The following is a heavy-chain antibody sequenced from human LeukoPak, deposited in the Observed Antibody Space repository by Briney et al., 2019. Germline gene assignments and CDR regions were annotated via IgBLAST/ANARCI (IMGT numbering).Heavy chain of an antibody. CDR2: IKSNPDGGTA. D-gene: IGHD3-10*01. CDR3: TTDSTHYFGSGSYYNGGAY. V-gene: IGHV3-15*01. Sequence: PGGSLRLSCAASGFTFSNAWMSWVRQAPGKGLEWVGRIKSNPDGGTADYAAPVKGRFTISRYDSKNTLFLQMDSLKTEDTAVYYCTTDSTHYFGSGSYYNGGAYWGQGTLVTVSS. J-gene: IGHJ4*02. CDR1: GFTFSNAW.